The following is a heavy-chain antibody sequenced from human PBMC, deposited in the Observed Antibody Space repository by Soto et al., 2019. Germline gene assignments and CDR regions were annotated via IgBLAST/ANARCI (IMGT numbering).Heavy chain of an antibody. J-gene: IGHJ4*02. V-gene: IGHV4-39*01. CDR2: IYYSGST. CDR3: ARQLGSYDILTGYLYYFDY. CDR1: GGSISSSSYY. Sequence: ASETLSLTCTVSGGSISSSSYYWGWIRQPPGKGLEWIGSIYYSGSTYYNPSLKSRVTISVDTSKNQFSLRLSSVTAADTAVYYCARQLGSYDILTGYLYYFDYWGQGTLVTVSS. D-gene: IGHD3-9*01.